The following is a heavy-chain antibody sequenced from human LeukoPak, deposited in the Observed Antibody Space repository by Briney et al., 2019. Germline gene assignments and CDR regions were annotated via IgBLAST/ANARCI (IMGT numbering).Heavy chain of an antibody. V-gene: IGHV3-48*04. CDR3: ARDVRYGDYAGWFDP. CDR1: GFTFSSYS. D-gene: IGHD4-17*01. Sequence: PGGSVRLSCAASGFTFSSYSMNWVRQAPGKGTEGVSYISPTSSNIFYVDSVKGRFTISRDNAKNSLYLQMNSLRAEDTAVYYCARDVRYGDYAGWFDPWGQGTLVTVSS. J-gene: IGHJ5*02. CDR2: ISPTSSNI.